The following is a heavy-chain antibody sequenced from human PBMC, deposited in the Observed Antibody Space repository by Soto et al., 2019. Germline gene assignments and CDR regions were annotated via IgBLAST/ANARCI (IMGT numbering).Heavy chain of an antibody. CDR1: GFTFSSYG. D-gene: IGHD2-2*01. J-gene: IGHJ3*02. CDR2: ISYDGSNK. CDR3: ANILVPAANMGKTDAFDI. V-gene: IGHV3-30*18. Sequence: GGSLRLSCAASGFTFSSYGMHWVRQAPGKGLEWVAVISYDGSNKYYADSVKGRFTISRDNSKNTLYLQMNSLRAEDTAVYYCANILVPAANMGKTDAFDIWGQGTMVTVSS.